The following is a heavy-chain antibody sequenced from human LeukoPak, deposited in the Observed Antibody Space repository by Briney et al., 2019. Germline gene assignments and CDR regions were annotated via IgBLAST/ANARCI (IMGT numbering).Heavy chain of an antibody. D-gene: IGHD3-3*01. CDR1: GFTFSSYW. V-gene: IGHV3-7*01. Sequence: GGSLRLSCAASGFTFSSYWMSWVRQAPGKGLEWVANIKQDGSEKYYVDSVKGRFTISRDNAKNSLYLQMNSLRAEDTAVYYCARPATLITIFGVVAHDAFDTWGQGTMVTVSS. J-gene: IGHJ3*02. CDR3: ARPATLITIFGVVAHDAFDT. CDR2: IKQDGSEK.